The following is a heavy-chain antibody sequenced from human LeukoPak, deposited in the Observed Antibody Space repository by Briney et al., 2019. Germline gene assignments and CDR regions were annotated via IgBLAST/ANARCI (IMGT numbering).Heavy chain of an antibody. CDR2: VYYSGRT. Sequence: NPSETPSLTCTVSGDSISSYYWSWLRQPPGKGLEWIGHVYYSGRTTYNPSLRSRLTISADTSTSQLSLKLSSVTAADTAVYYCARHKPTGSYPLELWGQGTLVTVSS. V-gene: IGHV4-59*08. CDR3: ARHKPTGSYPLEL. CDR1: GDSISSYY. J-gene: IGHJ4*02. D-gene: IGHD3-10*01.